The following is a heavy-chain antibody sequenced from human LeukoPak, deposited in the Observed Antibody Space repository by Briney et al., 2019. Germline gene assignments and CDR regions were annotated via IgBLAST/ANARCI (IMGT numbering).Heavy chain of an antibody. J-gene: IGHJ4*02. CDR3: ARVKGYCSGGSCRPAIFDY. CDR2: IYYSGST. D-gene: IGHD2-15*01. CDR1: GGSISSYY. Sequence: SETLSLTCTVSGGSISSYYWSWIRQPPGKGLEWIGYIYYSGSTNYNPSLKSRVTISVDTSKNQFSLKLSSVTAADTAVYYCARVKGYCSGGSCRPAIFDYWGQGTLVTVSS. V-gene: IGHV4-59*01.